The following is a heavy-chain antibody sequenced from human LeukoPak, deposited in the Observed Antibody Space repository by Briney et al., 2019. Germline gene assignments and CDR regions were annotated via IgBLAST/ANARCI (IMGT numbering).Heavy chain of an antibody. CDR1: GFTFSCYS. J-gene: IGHJ4*02. D-gene: IGHD3-9*01. Sequence: PGGSLRLSCAASGFTFSCYSMNWVRQAPGKGLEWVSSISSSSSYIYYADSVKGRFTISRDNAKNSLYLQMNSLRAEDTAVYYCARDPYATISKLFDYWGQGTLVTVSS. CDR3: ARDPYATISKLFDY. CDR2: ISSSSSYI. V-gene: IGHV3-21*01.